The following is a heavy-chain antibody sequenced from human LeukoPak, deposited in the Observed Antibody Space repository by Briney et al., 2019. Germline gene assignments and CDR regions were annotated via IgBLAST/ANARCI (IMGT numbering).Heavy chain of an antibody. D-gene: IGHD3-10*01. V-gene: IGHV1-8*01. CDR3: ARLITMVRGVMKPPFDY. Sequence: ASVKVSCKASGYTFTSYDINWVRQATGQGLEWKGWMNPNSGNTGYAQKFQGRVTMTRNTSISTAYMELSSLRSEDTAVYYCARLITMVRGVMKPPFDYWGQGTLVTVSS. J-gene: IGHJ4*02. CDR2: MNPNSGNT. CDR1: GYTFTSYD.